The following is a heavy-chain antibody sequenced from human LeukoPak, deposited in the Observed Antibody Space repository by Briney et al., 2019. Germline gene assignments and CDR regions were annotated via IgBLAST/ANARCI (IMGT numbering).Heavy chain of an antibody. J-gene: IGHJ4*02. CDR3: AKDRGPSREYYFDY. CDR1: GFTFDDYA. D-gene: IGHD2-2*01. V-gene: IGHV3-9*01. CDR2: IGWNSGSI. Sequence: GRSLRLSCAASGFTFDDYAMHWVRQAPGKGLEWVSGIGWNSGSIGYADSVKGRFTISRDNAKNSLYLQMNSLRAEDTALYYCAKDRGPSREYYFDYWGQGTLVTVSS.